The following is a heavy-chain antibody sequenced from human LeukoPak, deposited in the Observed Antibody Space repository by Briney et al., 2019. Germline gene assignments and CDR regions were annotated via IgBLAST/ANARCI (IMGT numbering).Heavy chain of an antibody. CDR3: ARFGELNFDY. J-gene: IGHJ4*02. Sequence: SETLSLTCTVSGGSISSYYWSWIRQPPGKGLEWIGYIHYSGSTNHNPSLKSQVTISVDTSKNQFSLKLSSVTAADTAVHYCARFGELNFDYWGQGTLVTVSS. V-gene: IGHV4-59*08. CDR1: GGSISSYY. CDR2: IHYSGST. D-gene: IGHD3-10*01.